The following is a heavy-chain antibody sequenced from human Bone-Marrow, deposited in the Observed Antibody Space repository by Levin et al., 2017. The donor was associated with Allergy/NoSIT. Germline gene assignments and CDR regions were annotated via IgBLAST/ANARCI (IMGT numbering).Heavy chain of an antibody. D-gene: IGHD3-10*01. V-gene: IGHV3-48*02. CDR3: ARDRGVAGSSF. CDR2: ISTSTNTI. CDR1: GFIFSKDS. J-gene: IGHJ4*02. Sequence: GGSFRLSCVGSGFIFSKDSMNWVRQAPGKGLEWVAYISTSTNTIYYADAVKGRFTISRDNAKSSLYLQMNSLRDEDTGVYFCARDRGVAGSSFWGQGTLVTVSS.